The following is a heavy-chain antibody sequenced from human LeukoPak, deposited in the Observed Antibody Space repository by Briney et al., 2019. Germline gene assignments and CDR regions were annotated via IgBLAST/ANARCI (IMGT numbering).Heavy chain of an antibody. J-gene: IGHJ4*02. CDR3: AREVVTGPLIDY. CDR2: INPNSGGT. D-gene: IGHD4-23*01. V-gene: IGHV1-2*02. Sequence: APVKVSCKASGYTFTGYYMHWVRQAPGQGLEWMGWINPNSGGTNYAQKFQGRVTMTRDTSISTAYMELSRLRSDDTAVYYCAREVVTGPLIDYWGQGTLVTVSS. CDR1: GYTFTGYY.